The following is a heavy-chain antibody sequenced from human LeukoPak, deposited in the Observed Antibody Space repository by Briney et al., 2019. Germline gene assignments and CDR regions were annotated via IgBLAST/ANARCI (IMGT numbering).Heavy chain of an antibody. CDR1: GFTFSSYG. J-gene: IGHJ4*02. CDR3: SSDGGKNFDY. CDR2: VSYDGSNK. Sequence: GRSLRPSCAASGFTFSSYGMHWVRQAPGKGLEWVAVVSYDGSNKYYADSVKGRFTISRDNSKNTLYLQMNSLRAEDTAVYYCSSDGGKNFDYWGQGTLVTVSS. V-gene: IGHV3-30*03. D-gene: IGHD4-23*01.